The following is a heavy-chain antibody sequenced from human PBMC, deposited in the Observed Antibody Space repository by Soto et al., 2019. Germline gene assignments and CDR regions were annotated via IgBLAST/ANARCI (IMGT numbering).Heavy chain of an antibody. Sequence: GGSLRRSCAASGFTFRSYAMNWVRQAPGKGLEWVSAISGSAGSTYYADSVKGRFTISRDTSKNTLYLQMNSLRAEDTAVYYCAKGNSWSPALVLDIWGQGTMVTVSS. V-gene: IGHV3-23*01. CDR3: AKGNSWSPALVLDI. CDR2: ISGSAGST. D-gene: IGHD1-7*01. J-gene: IGHJ3*02. CDR1: GFTFRSYA.